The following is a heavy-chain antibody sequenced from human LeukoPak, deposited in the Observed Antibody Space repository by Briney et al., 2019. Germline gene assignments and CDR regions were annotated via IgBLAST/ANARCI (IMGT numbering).Heavy chain of an antibody. CDR1: GGSISSYY. J-gene: IGHJ6*03. Sequence: SETLSLACTVSGGSISSYYWSWIRQPPGKGLEWIGYIYYSGSTNYNPSLKSRVTISVDTSKNQFSLKLSSVTAADTAVYYCARGDVYYYYMDVWGKGTTVTISS. CDR3: ARGDVYYYYMDV. V-gene: IGHV4-59*01. CDR2: IYYSGST.